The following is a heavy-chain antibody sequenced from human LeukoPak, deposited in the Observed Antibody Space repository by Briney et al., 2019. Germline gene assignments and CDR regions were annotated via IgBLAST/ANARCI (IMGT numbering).Heavy chain of an antibody. V-gene: IGHV3-23*01. D-gene: IGHD3-22*01. CDR1: GFTFSSYA. Sequence: GGSLRLSCAASGFTFSSYAMSWVRQAPGKGPEWVSAISGSGGSTYYADSVKGRFTISRDNSKNTLYLQMNSLRAEDTAVYYCAKGAARIVVLKDWFDPWGQGTLVTVSS. CDR3: AKGAARIVVLKDWFDP. CDR2: ISGSGGST. J-gene: IGHJ5*02.